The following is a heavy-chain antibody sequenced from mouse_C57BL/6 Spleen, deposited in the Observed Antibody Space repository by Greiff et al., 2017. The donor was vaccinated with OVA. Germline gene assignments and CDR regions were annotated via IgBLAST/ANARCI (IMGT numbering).Heavy chain of an antibody. CDR2: INYDGSST. CDR1: GFTFSDYY. V-gene: IGHV5-16*01. J-gene: IGHJ3*01. Sequence: DVMLVESEGGLVQPGSSMKLSCTASGFTFSDYYMAWVRQVPEKGLEWVANINYDGSSTYYLDSLKSRFIISRDNAKNILYLQMSSLKSEDTATYYCARGRYYYGSSLWFAYWGQGTLVTVSA. CDR3: ARGRYYYGSSLWFAY. D-gene: IGHD1-1*01.